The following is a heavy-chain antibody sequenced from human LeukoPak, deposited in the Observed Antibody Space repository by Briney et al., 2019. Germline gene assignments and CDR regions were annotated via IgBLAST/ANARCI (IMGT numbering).Heavy chain of an antibody. CDR1: GFTFTSYW. CDR3: AREGDDTSGYYQDY. Sequence: GGSLRLSCAASGFTFTSYWMQWVRQAPGKGLVWVSRINIDGSSTTYADSVKGRFTISRDNAKNTLYLQMNSLRAEDTAVYYCAREGDDTSGYYQDYWGQGTLVTVSS. D-gene: IGHD3-22*01. V-gene: IGHV3-74*01. CDR2: INIDGSST. J-gene: IGHJ4*02.